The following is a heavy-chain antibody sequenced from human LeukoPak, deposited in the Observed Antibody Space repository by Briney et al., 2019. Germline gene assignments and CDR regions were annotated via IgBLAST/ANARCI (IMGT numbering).Heavy chain of an antibody. CDR1: GFTFTTYW. D-gene: IGHD3-16*01. J-gene: IGHJ6*02. CDR2: VRGDGSHT. Sequence: PGGSLRLSCVASGFTFTTYWMHWVRQAPGKGLVWVSRVRGDGSHTNYAESVTGRFTISRDNAKHTVYLQMNSLRAEDTAVYYCARSEYEYGYGHWGLDVWGQGTTVTVSS. V-gene: IGHV3-74*01. CDR3: ARSEYEYGYGHWGLDV.